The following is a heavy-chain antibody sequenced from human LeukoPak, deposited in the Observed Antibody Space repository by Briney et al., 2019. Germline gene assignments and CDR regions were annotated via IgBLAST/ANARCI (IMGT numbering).Heavy chain of an antibody. CDR1: GFTFSSYE. CDR2: IKSKTNGETR. Sequence: PGGSLRLSCAASGFTFSSYEMNWVRQAPGKGLEWVGLIKSKTNGETRDYAAPVKGRFTISRDDSKSIAYLQMNSLRTEDTAVYYCTGGFGEYLGSDCWGQGTLVTVSS. J-gene: IGHJ4*02. V-gene: IGHV3-15*01. D-gene: IGHD3-10*01. CDR3: TGGFGEYLGSDC.